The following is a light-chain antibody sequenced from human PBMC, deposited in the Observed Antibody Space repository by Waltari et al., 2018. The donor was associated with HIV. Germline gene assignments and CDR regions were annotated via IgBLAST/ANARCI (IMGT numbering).Light chain of an antibody. J-gene: IGLJ1*01. CDR3: QAWDSSTSYV. Sequence: SYELTPPPSVSLSPGQKASITCSGDKLGDQYDSWYQQKPGQSPVLVISHDTERPSGIPERFSGSNSGNTATLTISGTQAMDEADYYCQAWDSSTSYVFGTGTKVTVL. V-gene: IGLV3-1*01. CDR2: HDT. CDR1: KLGDQY.